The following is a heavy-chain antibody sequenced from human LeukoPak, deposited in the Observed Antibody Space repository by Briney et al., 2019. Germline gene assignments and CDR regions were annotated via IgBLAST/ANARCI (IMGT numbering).Heavy chain of an antibody. J-gene: IGHJ4*02. V-gene: IGHV4-4*02. CDR2: IYHSGST. Sequence: SETLSLTCAVSGGSISSSNWWSWVRQPPGKGLEWIGEIYHSGSTNYNPSLKSRVTVSVDKSKNQFSLKLSSVTAADTAVYYCARRADILTGYSLDYRGQGTLVTVSS. D-gene: IGHD3-9*01. CDR1: GGSISSSNW. CDR3: ARRADILTGYSLDY.